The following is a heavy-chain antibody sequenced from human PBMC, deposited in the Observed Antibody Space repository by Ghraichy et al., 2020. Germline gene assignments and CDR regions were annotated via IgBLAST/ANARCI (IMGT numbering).Heavy chain of an antibody. Sequence: ASVKVSCKASGYTFASHAISWVRQAPGQGLEWMGWISGHNGDTNYAQKFQGRVTMITDTSTNTAYMELRSLRSDDTAVYYCANCSSSSCYFYDSWGQGTLVTVSS. D-gene: IGHD2-2*01. CDR1: GYTFASHA. V-gene: IGHV1-18*04. J-gene: IGHJ5*01. CDR2: ISGHNGDT. CDR3: ANCSSSSCYFYDS.